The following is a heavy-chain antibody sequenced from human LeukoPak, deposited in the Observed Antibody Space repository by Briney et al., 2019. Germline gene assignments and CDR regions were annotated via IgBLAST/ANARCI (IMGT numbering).Heavy chain of an antibody. D-gene: IGHD1-26*01. CDR1: GGSISSGSYY. J-gene: IGHJ4*02. CDR3: ARELGGTVGFDY. V-gene: IGHV4-61*02. CDR2: IYTSGST. Sequence: SETLSLTCTVSGGSISSGSYYWSWIRQPAGKGLEWIGRIYTSGSTNYNPSLKTRLTISLDTSKNQFSLNLTSVTAADTALYYCARELGGTVGFDYWGQGTQVTVSS.